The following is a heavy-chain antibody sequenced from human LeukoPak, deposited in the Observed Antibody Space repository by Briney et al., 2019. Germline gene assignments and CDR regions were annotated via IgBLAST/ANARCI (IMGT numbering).Heavy chain of an antibody. D-gene: IGHD2-15*01. J-gene: IGHJ3*02. V-gene: IGHV4-59*01. CDR3: ARVGGGSCYSLACDAFDI. CDR2: IFYSGNT. Sequence: SETLSLTCTVSGGSISSYYWNWIRQPPGKGLEWIGYIFYSGNTRYNPSLRSRVSISVDTSKNQFSLKLSSVTAADTAVYYCARVGGGSCYSLACDAFDIWGQGTMVTVSS. CDR1: GGSISSYY.